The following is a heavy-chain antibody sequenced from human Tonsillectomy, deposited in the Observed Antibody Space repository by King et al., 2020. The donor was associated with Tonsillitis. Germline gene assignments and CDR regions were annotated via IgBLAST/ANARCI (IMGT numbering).Heavy chain of an antibody. Sequence: QLVQSGAEVKKPGESLKISCKGSGYSFTNYWIGWVRQMPGKGLEWMGIIYPGDSESRYSPSFQGQVTISVDKSISTAYLQWSSLKASDTAMYFCARKGLRNNDILTALFDYWGQGTLVTVSS. D-gene: IGHD3-9*01. CDR2: IYPGDSES. CDR3: ARKGLRNNDILTALFDY. V-gene: IGHV5-51*01. CDR1: GYSFTNYW. J-gene: IGHJ4*02.